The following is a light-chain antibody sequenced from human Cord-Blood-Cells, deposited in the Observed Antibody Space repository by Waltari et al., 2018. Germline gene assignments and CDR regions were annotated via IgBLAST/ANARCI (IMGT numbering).Light chain of an antibody. V-gene: IGLV2-14*03. Sequence: QSALTQPASVSGSPGQSITISCTGTSSDVGGYNYVSCYQHHPGKAPKPMIYDVSNRPSGVSNRFSGSKSGNTASLTISGLQAEDEADYYCSSYTSSSTLVVFGGGTKLTVL. CDR2: DVS. CDR3: SSYTSSSTLVV. CDR1: SSDVGGYNY. J-gene: IGLJ2*01.